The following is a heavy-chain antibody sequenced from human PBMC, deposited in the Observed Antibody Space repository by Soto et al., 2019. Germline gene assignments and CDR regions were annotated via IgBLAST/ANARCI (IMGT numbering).Heavy chain of an antibody. V-gene: IGHV1-69*02. CDR3: ARHGANPLSAFHAFDF. Sequence: ANSAQKFQDRVTITADKSTTTAYMELRSLRSEDTAVYYCARHGANPLSAFHAFDFWGQGTMVTVSS. D-gene: IGHD4-17*01. J-gene: IGHJ3*01. CDR2: A.